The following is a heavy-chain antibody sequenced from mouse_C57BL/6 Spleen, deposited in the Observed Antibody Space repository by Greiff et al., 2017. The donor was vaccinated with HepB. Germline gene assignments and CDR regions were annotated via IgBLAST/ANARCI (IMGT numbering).Heavy chain of an antibody. CDR3: ARWDYGRYYFDY. Sequence: QVQLQQPGAELVMPGASVKLSCKASGYTFNSYWMHWVKQRPGQGLEWIGEIDTSDSYTNYNQKFKRKSTLTVDKSSSTAYMQLSSLTSEDSAVYYCARWDYGRYYFDYWGQGTTLTVSS. CDR1: GYTFNSYW. CDR2: IDTSDSYT. V-gene: IGHV1-69*01. J-gene: IGHJ2*01. D-gene: IGHD2-4*01.